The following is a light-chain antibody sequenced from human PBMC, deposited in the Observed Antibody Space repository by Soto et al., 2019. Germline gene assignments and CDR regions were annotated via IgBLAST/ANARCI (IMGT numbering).Light chain of an antibody. CDR2: EVS. CDR1: SSDDDDYNS. V-gene: IGLV2-14*01. CDR3: RSYKRSNTLVV. Sequence: QSALTQPASVSGSPGQSITISCPGTSSDDDDYNSVFWFQQHPGKAPKVMTYEVSNRPSGVSNPFSGSKSGNTASLTISGLQAEDGADYYSRSYKRSNTLVVFGGGTKVTVL. J-gene: IGLJ2*01.